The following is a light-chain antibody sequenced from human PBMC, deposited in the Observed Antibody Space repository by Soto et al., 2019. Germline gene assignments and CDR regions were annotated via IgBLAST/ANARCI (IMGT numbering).Light chain of an antibody. CDR3: QQYGSSPWT. Sequence: EIVLTQSPGTVSLSPGERATLSCRASQSVSSSYLAWYQQKPGQAPRLLIYGASSRATGIPDRFSRSGSGTDFTLTISRLEPEDFAVYYCQQYGSSPWTFVQGTKVEIK. J-gene: IGKJ1*01. CDR1: QSVSSSY. CDR2: GAS. V-gene: IGKV3-20*01.